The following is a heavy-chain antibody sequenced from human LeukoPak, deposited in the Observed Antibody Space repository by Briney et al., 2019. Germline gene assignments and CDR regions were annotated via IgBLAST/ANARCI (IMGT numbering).Heavy chain of an antibody. V-gene: IGHV4-39*07. Sequence: PGGSLRLSCAASGFTFSSYSMNWVRQAPGKGLEWIGSIYYSGSTYYNPSLKSRVTISVDTSKNQFSLKLSSVTAADTAVYYCARVSDPAAAGKFDYWGQGTLVTVSS. CDR3: ARVSDPAAAGKFDY. CDR2: IYYSGST. J-gene: IGHJ4*02. D-gene: IGHD6-13*01. CDR1: GFTFSSYS.